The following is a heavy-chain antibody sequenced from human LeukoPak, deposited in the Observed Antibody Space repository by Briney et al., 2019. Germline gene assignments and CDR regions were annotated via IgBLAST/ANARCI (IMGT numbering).Heavy chain of an antibody. Sequence: GGSLRLSCAASGFTVSSNYMNWVRQAPGKGLEWVSSISSSSSYIYYADSVKGRFTISRDNAKNSLYLQMNSLRAEDTAVYYCARDGTGSMYYYDSSGPLHWGQGALVTVSS. V-gene: IGHV3-21*01. CDR1: GFTVSSNY. CDR2: ISSSSSYI. J-gene: IGHJ4*02. D-gene: IGHD3-22*01. CDR3: ARDGTGSMYYYDSSGPLH.